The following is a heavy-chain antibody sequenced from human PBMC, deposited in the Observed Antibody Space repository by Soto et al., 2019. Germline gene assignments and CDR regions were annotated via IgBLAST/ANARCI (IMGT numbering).Heavy chain of an antibody. J-gene: IGHJ4*02. CDR2: MSGAGETT. D-gene: IGHD3-22*01. Sequence: GGYLRLPCTGSGCSFRTCAMSWVRQPPWMRLESVTGMSGAGETTHNAESMKGRFTNSRDNSTNALNLQLYCLRLDYMAVYYCAMCLDERYLGYSDSWGQGTLVTVSS. CDR3: AMCLDERYLGYSDS. CDR1: GCSFRTCA. V-gene: IGHV3-23*01.